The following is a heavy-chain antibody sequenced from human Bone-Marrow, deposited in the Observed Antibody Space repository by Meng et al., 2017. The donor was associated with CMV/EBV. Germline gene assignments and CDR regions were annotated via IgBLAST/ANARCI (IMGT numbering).Heavy chain of an antibody. J-gene: IGHJ3*02. CDR2: ISSSSSYI. D-gene: IGHD3-10*01. V-gene: IGHV3-21*01. CDR1: GFTFSSYS. CDR3: ARDGYGSGSYFAFDI. Sequence: GGSLRLSCAASGFTFSSYSMNWVRQAPGKGLEWVSSISSSSSYIYYADSVKGRFTISRDNAKNSLYLQMNSLRAEDTAVYYCARDGYGSGSYFAFDIWGQGTMVTVSS.